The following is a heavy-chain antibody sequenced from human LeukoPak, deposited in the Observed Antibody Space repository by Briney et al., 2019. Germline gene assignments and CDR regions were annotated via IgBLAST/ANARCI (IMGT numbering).Heavy chain of an antibody. Sequence: SETLSLTCTVSGGSISSSSYYWGWIRQPPGKGLEWIGSIYYSGSTYYNPSPKSRVTISVDTSKNQFSLKLSSVTAADTAVYYCAVAPHHYYYYMDVWGKGTTVTVSS. CDR1: GGSISSSSYY. V-gene: IGHV4-39*01. CDR2: IYYSGST. J-gene: IGHJ6*03. CDR3: AVAPHHYYYYMDV.